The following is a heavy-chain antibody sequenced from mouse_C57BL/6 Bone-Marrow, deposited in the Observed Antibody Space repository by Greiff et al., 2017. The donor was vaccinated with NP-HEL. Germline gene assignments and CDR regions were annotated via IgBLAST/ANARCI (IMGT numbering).Heavy chain of an antibody. CDR1: GYTFTDYN. V-gene: IGHV1-22*01. D-gene: IGHD1-1*01. CDR2: INPNNGGT. CDR3: ARDYYGSSYVLYMDY. Sequence: EVQLQQSGPELVKPGASVKMSCKASGYTFTDYNMHWVKQSHGKSLEWIGYINPNNGGTSYNQKFKGKATLTVNKSSSTAYMELLSLTSEDSAVYYCARDYYGSSYVLYMDYWGQGTSVTVSS. J-gene: IGHJ4*01.